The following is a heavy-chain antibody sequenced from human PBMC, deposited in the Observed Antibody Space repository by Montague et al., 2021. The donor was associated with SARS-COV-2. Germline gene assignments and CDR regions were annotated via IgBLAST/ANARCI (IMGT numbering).Heavy chain of an antibody. CDR3: VRDHPYGGPRGAYDI. J-gene: IGHJ3*02. CDR1: GGSITSYY. CDR2: IYDGGAV. V-gene: IGHV4-59*01. D-gene: IGHD4-23*01. Sequence: SETLSLTCTVSGGSITSYYLSWLRRSPGKGLEWIAYIYDGGAVNYNPYIGSRVTISTDTSKNQLSLKVNSVTAADTAVYYCVRDHPYGGPRGAYDIWGQGTVVTVSS.